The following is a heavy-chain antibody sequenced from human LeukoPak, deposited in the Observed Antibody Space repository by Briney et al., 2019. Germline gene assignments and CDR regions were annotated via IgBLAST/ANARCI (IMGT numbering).Heavy chain of an antibody. CDR2: ISYDGSSK. V-gene: IGHV3-30*18. Sequence: GGSLRLSCAASGFTFSSYDTHWVRQAPGKGLEWVAVISYDGSSKYYADYVKGRFTISRDNSKKTLYLQVNSLRAEDTAVYYCAKDALVGNYGSGSKIYGLDVWGQGTTVTVSS. D-gene: IGHD3-10*01. J-gene: IGHJ6*02. CDR3: AKDALVGNYGSGSKIYGLDV. CDR1: GFTFSSYD.